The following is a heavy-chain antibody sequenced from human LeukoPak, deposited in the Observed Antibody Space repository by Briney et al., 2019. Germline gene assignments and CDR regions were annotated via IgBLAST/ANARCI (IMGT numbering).Heavy chain of an antibody. Sequence: SETLSLTCTVSGGSISSSSYYWGWIRQPPGKGLEWIGSIYYSGSTYYNPSLKSRVTISVDTSKNQFSLKLSSVTAADTAVYYCARAGAAAGTGVDNWFDPWGQGTLVTVSS. V-gene: IGHV4-39*01. D-gene: IGHD6-13*01. CDR1: GGSISSSSYY. CDR2: IYYSGST. J-gene: IGHJ5*02. CDR3: ARAGAAAGTGVDNWFDP.